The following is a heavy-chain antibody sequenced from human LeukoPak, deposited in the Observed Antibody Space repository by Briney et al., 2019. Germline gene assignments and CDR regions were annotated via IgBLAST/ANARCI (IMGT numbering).Heavy chain of an antibody. CDR3: ARIGYKYGSYYFDD. CDR2: IVSNDEK. J-gene: IGHJ4*02. CDR1: GFSLSTAAMG. V-gene: IGHV2-26*01. D-gene: IGHD3-10*01. Sequence: SGPTLVHPTEPLTLTCTVSGFSLSTAAMGVSWIRQPPVKALEWLAHIVSNDEKSYNTSRKSRLTISKDTSKSQVVLTMTGMDPVETATYYCARIGYKYGSYYFDDWGQGTLVTVSS.